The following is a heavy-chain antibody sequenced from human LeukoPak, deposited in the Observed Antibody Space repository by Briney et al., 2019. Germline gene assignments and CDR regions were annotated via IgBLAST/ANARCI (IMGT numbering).Heavy chain of an antibody. CDR3: AREGYYDSSGYLDY. V-gene: IGHV4-31*03. CDR1: GGSISSGGYY. J-gene: IGHJ4*02. D-gene: IGHD3-22*01. Sequence: SQTLSLTCTVSGGSISSGGYYWSWIRQHPGKGLEWIGYIYYSGSTYYNPSLKSRVTISVDTSKNQFSLKLSSVTAAETAVYYCAREGYYDSSGYLDYWGQGTLVTVSS. CDR2: IYYSGST.